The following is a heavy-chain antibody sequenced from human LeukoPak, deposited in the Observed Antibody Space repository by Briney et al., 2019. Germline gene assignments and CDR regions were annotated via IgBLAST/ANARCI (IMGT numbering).Heavy chain of an antibody. CDR2: ISYDGSNK. D-gene: IGHD3-3*01. CDR1: GFTFSSYA. J-gene: IGHJ5*02. CDR3: ARDQRITIFGVVSYNWFDP. V-gene: IGHV3-30-3*01. Sequence: PGGSLRLSCAASGFTFSSYAMHWVRQAPGKGLEWVAVISYDGSNKYYADSVKGRLTSSRDNSKNTLYLQMNSLRAEDTAVYYCARDQRITIFGVVSYNWFDPWGQGTLVTVSS.